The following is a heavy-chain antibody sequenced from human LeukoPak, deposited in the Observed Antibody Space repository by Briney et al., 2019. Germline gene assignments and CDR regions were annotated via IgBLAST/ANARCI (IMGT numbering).Heavy chain of an antibody. Sequence: ASVKVSCKTSGYTFIAFFIHWVRQAPGQGLEWVGRVNPNTGDTNYGQKFQGRVTLTRDTSIGTAYMELSRLRSDGTAFYFCARGKTYAPNTLDYWGQGALVTVSS. J-gene: IGHJ4*02. CDR3: ARGKTYAPNTLDY. CDR2: VNPNTGDT. D-gene: IGHD3-16*01. CDR1: GYTFIAFF. V-gene: IGHV1-2*06.